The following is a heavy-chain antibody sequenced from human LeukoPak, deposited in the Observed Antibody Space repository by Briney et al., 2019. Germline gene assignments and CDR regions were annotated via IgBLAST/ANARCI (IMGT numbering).Heavy chain of an antibody. J-gene: IGHJ3*02. CDR1: GHTLSGLA. CDR3: AYRPPGDESFDI. Sequence: GSVKVSCKVSGHTLSGLAMHWVRQATGKGLEWMGGSDPEDGETIYAQKFKGRVTMTEDTATDTAYMELRSLRSEDTAVYYCAYRPPGDESFDIWGQGTLVTVSS. V-gene: IGHV1-24*01. D-gene: IGHD3-16*01. CDR2: SDPEDGET.